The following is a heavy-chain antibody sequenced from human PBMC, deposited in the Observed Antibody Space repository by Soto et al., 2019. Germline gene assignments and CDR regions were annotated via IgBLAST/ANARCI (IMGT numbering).Heavy chain of an antibody. CDR1: GFTFSSYD. CDR3: ARVSYSSGWSYYFDY. V-gene: IGHV3-13*01. D-gene: IGHD6-19*01. Sequence: EVQLVESGGGLVQPGGSLRLSCAASGFTFSSYDMHWVSQATGKGLEWVSAIGTAGDTYYPGSVKGRFTISRENAKNSLYLPMNSLRAGDTAVYYCARVSYSSGWSYYFDYWGQGTLVTVSS. J-gene: IGHJ4*02. CDR2: IGTAGDT.